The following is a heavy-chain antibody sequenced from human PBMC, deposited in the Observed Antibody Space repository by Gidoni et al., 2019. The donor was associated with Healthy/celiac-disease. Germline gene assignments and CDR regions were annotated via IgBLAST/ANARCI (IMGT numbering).Heavy chain of an antibody. CDR1: GFTLSSYW. Sequence: EVQLVESGGGLVQPGGSLRLSCAASGFTLSSYWMSWVRQAPGKGLEWVANINQDGSEKYYVDSVQGRFTISRDNAKNSLYLQMNSLSAEDTAVYYCAKSGSSGWYDVSNFDYWGQGTLVTVSS. D-gene: IGHD6-19*01. J-gene: IGHJ4*02. V-gene: IGHV3-7*01. CDR3: AKSGSSGWYDVSNFDY. CDR2: INQDGSEK.